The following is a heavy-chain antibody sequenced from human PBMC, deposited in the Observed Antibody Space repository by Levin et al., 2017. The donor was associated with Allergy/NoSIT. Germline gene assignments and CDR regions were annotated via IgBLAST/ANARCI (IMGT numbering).Heavy chain of an antibody. CDR1: GFTFSTYS. V-gene: IGHV3-48*02. Sequence: GGSLRLSCVASGFTFSTYSMSWVRQAPGKGLEWISYISSSSTTIYYADSVKGRFNVSRDNAKNSLYLQMNSLRDEDTAMYYCARDYYSDYWGQGTLVTVSS. J-gene: IGHJ4*02. D-gene: IGHD3-10*01. CDR2: ISSSSTTI. CDR3: ARDYYSDY.